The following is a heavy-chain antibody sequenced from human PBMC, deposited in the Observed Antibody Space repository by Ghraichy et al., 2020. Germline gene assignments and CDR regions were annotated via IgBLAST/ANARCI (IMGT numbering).Heavy chain of an antibody. CDR1: GGSFSGYY. V-gene: IGHV4-34*01. J-gene: IGHJ2*01. Sequence: SETLSLTCAVYGGSFSGYYWSWIRQPPGKGLEWIGEINHSGSTNYNPSLKSRVTISVDTSKNQFSLKLSSVTAADTAVYYCARGLRWYSYWYFDLWGRGTLVTVSS. D-gene: IGHD4-23*01. CDR3: ARGLRWYSYWYFDL. CDR2: INHSGST.